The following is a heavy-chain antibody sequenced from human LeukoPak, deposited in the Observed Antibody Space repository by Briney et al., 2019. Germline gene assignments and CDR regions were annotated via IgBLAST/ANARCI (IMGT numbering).Heavy chain of an antibody. V-gene: IGHV4-59*01. CDR2: IYYSGST. J-gene: IGHJ5*02. Sequence: SQTLSLTCTVSGGSINSYYWSWIRQPPGKGLEWIGYIYYSGSTNYNPSLKSRVTISVDTSKNQFSLKMSSVTAADTAVYYCARARDGHINNWFDPWGQGTLVTVSS. CDR1: GGSINSYY. D-gene: IGHD5-24*01. CDR3: ARARDGHINNWFDP.